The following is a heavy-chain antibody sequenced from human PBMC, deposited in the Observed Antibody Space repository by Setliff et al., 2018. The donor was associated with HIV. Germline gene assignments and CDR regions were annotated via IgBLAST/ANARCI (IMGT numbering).Heavy chain of an antibody. Sequence: RASVKVSCKASGYTLSDYGMTWVRQAPGQGLEWMAWISAYSGNRKFAQKFQGRVTVTRDTSTSTAYMELTSLRSDDTVVYYCARTMDYGDYEPLDYWGQGTLVTVSS. D-gene: IGHD4-17*01. CDR3: ARTMDYGDYEPLDY. J-gene: IGHJ4*02. V-gene: IGHV1-18*01. CDR2: ISAYSGNR. CDR1: GYTLSDYG.